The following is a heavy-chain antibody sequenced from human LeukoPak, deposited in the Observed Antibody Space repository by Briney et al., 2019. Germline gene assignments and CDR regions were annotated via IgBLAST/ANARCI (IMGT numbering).Heavy chain of an antibody. J-gene: IGHJ5*02. CDR3: ARGTVSAVTNWFDP. V-gene: IGHV1-2*06. D-gene: IGHD4-23*01. Sequence: ASVKVSCKASGYTFTGYYMHWVRQAPGQGLEWMGRINPNSGGTNYAQKFQGRVTMTRDTSISTAYMELSRLRSDDTAVYYFARGTVSAVTNWFDPWGQGTLVTVSS. CDR2: INPNSGGT. CDR1: GYTFTGYY.